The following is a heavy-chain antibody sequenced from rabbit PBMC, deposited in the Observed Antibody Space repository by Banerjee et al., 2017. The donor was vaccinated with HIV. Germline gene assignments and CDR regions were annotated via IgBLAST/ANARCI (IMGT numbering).Heavy chain of an antibody. CDR3: ARSLSYLSSVDYPAYFNL. D-gene: IGHD1-1*01. V-gene: IGHV1S45*01. CDR2: IYAGSSGST. Sequence: EESGGDLVKPEGSLTLTCTASGFSFSSIYWICWVRQAPGKGLEWIACIYAGSSGSTYYASWAKGRFTISKTSSTTVTLQLNSLTAADTATYFCARSLSYLSSVDYPAYFNLWGPGTLVTVS. CDR1: GFSFSSIYW. J-gene: IGHJ4*01.